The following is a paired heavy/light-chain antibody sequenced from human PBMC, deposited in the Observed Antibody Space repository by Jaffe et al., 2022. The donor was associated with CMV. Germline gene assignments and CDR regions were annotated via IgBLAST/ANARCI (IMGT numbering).Light chain of an antibody. CDR2: EAS. V-gene: IGKV1-5*03. CDR1: QSIRSW. Sequence: DIQMTQSPSTLSASVGDRVTITCRASQSIRSWLAWYQQKPGKAPRLLISEASSLESGVPSRFSGGGSGTEFTLTISSLQPDDFATYYCQQYHIYPGTFGQGTKVEIK. J-gene: IGKJ1*01. CDR3: QQYHIYPGT.
Heavy chain of an antibody. CDR1: GDSISSSGHY. V-gene: IGHV4-39*01. D-gene: IGHD6-13*01. Sequence: QLQLQESGPGLVKPSETLSLTCTVSGDSISSSGHYWGWIRQSPGKGLEWIGSIYYSGSTYYNPSLKSRVTISVDTSKNQFYLRLSSVTAADTAVYYCARHGEQQVVKHWGQGTLVTVSS. J-gene: IGHJ1*01. CDR2: IYYSGST. CDR3: ARHGEQQVVKH.